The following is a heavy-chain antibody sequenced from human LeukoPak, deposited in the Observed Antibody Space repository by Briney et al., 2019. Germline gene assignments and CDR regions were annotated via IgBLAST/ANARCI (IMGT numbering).Heavy chain of an antibody. D-gene: IGHD1-20*01. CDR3: ARGGFNWNDPIDY. Sequence: GGSLRLSCAASGFTFSSYAMHWVRQAPGKGLEWVAVISYDGSNKYYADSVKGRFTISRDNAKNSVYLQMNSLRAEDTAVYYCARGGFNWNDPIDYWGQGTLVTVSS. CDR1: GFTFSSYA. V-gene: IGHV3-30-3*01. CDR2: ISYDGSNK. J-gene: IGHJ4*02.